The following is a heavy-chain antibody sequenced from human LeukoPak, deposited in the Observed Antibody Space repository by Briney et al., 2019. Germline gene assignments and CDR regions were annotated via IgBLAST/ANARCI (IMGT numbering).Heavy chain of an antibody. J-gene: IGHJ4*02. V-gene: IGHV3-30*18. Sequence: GGSLRLSCAASGFTFSSYGMHWVRQAPGKGLEWVAVISYDGSNKYYADSVKGRFTISRDNSKNTLYLQMNSLRAEDTAVYYCAKIGYYSETQNFDYWGQGTLVTVSS. CDR2: ISYDGSNK. CDR3: AKIGYYSETQNFDY. CDR1: GFTFSSYG. D-gene: IGHD4-11*01.